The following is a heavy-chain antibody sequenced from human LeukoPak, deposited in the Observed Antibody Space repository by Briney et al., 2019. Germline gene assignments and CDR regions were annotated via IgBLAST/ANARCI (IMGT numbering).Heavy chain of an antibody. CDR1: GFTFSDEY. Sequence: PGGSLRLSCAASGFTFSDEYMSWIRQAPGKGLEWVSYISNSGSYTNYADSVKGRFTISRDNAKNSLFLQMNSLRAEDTAVYYCAKVGLRLGGDYWGQGTLVTVSS. CDR3: AKVGLRLGGDY. V-gene: IGHV3-11*05. D-gene: IGHD4-17*01. J-gene: IGHJ4*02. CDR2: ISNSGSYT.